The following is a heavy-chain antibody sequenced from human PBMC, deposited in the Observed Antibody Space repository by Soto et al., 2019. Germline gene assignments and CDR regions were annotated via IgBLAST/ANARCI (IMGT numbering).Heavy chain of an antibody. CDR1: GFTFRSYD. Sequence: EVQLVESGGGLVQPGGSLRLSCAASGFTFRSYDMHWVRQVTGKGLEWVSGIGTAGDTYYLDSVKGRFTISRENAKKSLYLQMHSRRAGDTAVYYCARAAQGRYYYDSSGPFDSWGQGTLVTVSS. D-gene: IGHD3-22*01. V-gene: IGHV3-13*01. J-gene: IGHJ4*02. CDR3: ARAAQGRYYYDSSGPFDS. CDR2: IGTAGDT.